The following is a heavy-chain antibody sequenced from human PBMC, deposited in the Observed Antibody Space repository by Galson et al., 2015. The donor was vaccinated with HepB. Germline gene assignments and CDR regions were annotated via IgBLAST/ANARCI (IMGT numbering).Heavy chain of an antibody. CDR2: IKQDGSEK. V-gene: IGHV3-7*01. Sequence: LRLSCAASGFPFSSYWMSWVRQAPGKGLEWVANIKQDGSEKYYVDSVKGRFTISRDNAKNSLYLQMNSLRAEDTAVYYCARRSSGWYGVWFDPWGQGTLVTVSS. CDR1: GFPFSSYW. J-gene: IGHJ5*02. CDR3: ARRSSGWYGVWFDP. D-gene: IGHD6-19*01.